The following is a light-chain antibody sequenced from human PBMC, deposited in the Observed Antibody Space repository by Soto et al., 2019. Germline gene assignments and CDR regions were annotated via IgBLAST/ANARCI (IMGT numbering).Light chain of an antibody. CDR2: AAS. CDR1: QGINSY. CDR3: QQRNSYPRT. V-gene: IGKV1-9*01. Sequence: DIQLTQSPSVLSASVGDRVTITCRASQGINSYLAWYQQKPGKVPKLLIFAASTLHSGVPSRFSGSGSGTDFTLTISSLQPEDFATYYCQQRNSYPRTFGQGTKVEIK. J-gene: IGKJ1*01.